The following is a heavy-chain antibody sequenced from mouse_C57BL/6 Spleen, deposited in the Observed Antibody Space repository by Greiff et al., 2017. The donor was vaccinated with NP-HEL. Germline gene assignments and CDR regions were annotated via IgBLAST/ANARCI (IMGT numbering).Heavy chain of an antibody. J-gene: IGHJ4*01. D-gene: IGHD4-1*01. CDR3: ARANWDRYAMDY. CDR1: GYTFTSYW. CDR2: IHPNSGST. V-gene: IGHV1-64*01. Sequence: QVQLQQPGAELVKPGASVKLSCKASGYTFTSYWMHWVKQRPGQGLEWIGMIHPNSGSTNYNEKFKSKATLTVDKSSSTAYMQLSSLTSEDSAVYYCARANWDRYAMDYWGQGTSVTVSS.